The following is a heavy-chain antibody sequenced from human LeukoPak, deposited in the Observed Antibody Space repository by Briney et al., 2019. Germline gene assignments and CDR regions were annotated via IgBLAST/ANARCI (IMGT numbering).Heavy chain of an antibody. J-gene: IGHJ1*01. CDR1: GYTFTFTGYY. V-gene: IGHV1-2*02. Sequence: GASVKVSCKASGYTFTFTGYYTHWVRQAPGQGLEWMGGINPNTGDTVSIQKFQGRVTMTRDTSISTVYMELSSLRSDDTAVYYCAREEFSLSLKNVGDSWGQGTLVTVSS. CDR2: INPNTGDT. D-gene: IGHD3-10*01. CDR3: AREEFSLSLKNVGDS.